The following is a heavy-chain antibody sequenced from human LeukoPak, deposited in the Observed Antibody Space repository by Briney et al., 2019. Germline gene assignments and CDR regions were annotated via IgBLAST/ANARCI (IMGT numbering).Heavy chain of an antibody. J-gene: IGHJ3*02. CDR3: ARDPRLHAFDI. V-gene: IGHV4-61*02. CDR1: GGSISSGSYY. CDR2: IYTSGST. D-gene: IGHD5-24*01. Sequence: SETLSLTCTVSGGSISSGSYYWSWIRQPAGKGLEWIGRIYTSGSTNYDPSLKSRVTISVDTSKNQFSLKLSSVTAADTAVYYCARDPRLHAFDIWGQGTMVTVSS.